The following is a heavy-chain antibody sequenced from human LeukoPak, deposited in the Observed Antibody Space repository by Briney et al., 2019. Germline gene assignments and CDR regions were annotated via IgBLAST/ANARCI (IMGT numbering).Heavy chain of an antibody. CDR3: ARVGTSYGHFDY. Sequence: GGSLRLSCAASGFIFSSYSMNWVRQAPGKGLEWVSSISSSSSYIYYADSVKGRFTISRDNAKNSLYLQMNSLRAEDTAVYYCARVGTSYGHFDYWGQGTLVTVSS. CDR2: ISSSSSYI. J-gene: IGHJ4*02. CDR1: GFIFSSYS. V-gene: IGHV3-21*01. D-gene: IGHD5-18*01.